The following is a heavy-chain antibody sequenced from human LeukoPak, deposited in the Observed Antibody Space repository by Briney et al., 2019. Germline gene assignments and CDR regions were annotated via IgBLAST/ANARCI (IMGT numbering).Heavy chain of an antibody. CDR1: GFTFSSFA. D-gene: IGHD3-22*01. J-gene: IGHJ3*02. V-gene: IGHV3-33*01. Sequence: RRSLRLSCAASGFTFSSFAMHWVCQGPGEGVWWVSGIWFDGSNTYYTDSVKGRFTISRENSKNTMYLQINSMRTEDTAVYYCADLEKYYYNSSYYIDAIDIWGQGTMVTVSS. CDR3: ADLEKYYYNSSYYIDAIDI. CDR2: IWFDGSNT.